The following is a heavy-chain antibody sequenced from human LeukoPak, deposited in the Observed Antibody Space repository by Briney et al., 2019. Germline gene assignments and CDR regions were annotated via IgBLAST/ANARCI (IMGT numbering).Heavy chain of an antibody. Sequence: PSETLSLTCTVSGGSISSYYWSWIRQPPGKGLECIGYIYYSGSTSYNPSLKSRVTISINTPKNQFSLKLSSVTAADTAVYYCARGHYYHRVWDYWGQGTLVTVSS. CDR1: GGSISSYY. D-gene: IGHD3-22*01. CDR2: IYYSGST. J-gene: IGHJ4*02. V-gene: IGHV4-59*01. CDR3: ARGHYYHRVWDY.